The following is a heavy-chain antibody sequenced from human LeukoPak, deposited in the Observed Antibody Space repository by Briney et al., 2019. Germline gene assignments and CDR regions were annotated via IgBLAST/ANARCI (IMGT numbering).Heavy chain of an antibody. Sequence: PGGSLRLSCAASGFTFDDYGMSWVRQAPGKGLEWVSAISGSGGSTYYADSVKGRFTISRDNSKNTLYLQMNSLRAEDTAVYYCAKSIMYSNFDYWGQGTPVTVSS. CDR2: ISGSGGST. J-gene: IGHJ4*02. CDR3: AKSIMYSNFDY. CDR1: GFTFDDYG. D-gene: IGHD6-13*01. V-gene: IGHV3-23*01.